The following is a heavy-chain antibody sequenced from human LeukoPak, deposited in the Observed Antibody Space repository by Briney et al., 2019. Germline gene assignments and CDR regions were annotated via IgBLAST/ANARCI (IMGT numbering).Heavy chain of an antibody. CDR2: ISAYNGNT. J-gene: IGHJ4*02. CDR1: GYTFTSYG. Sequence: ASVKVSCQASGYTFTSYGISWVRQAPGQGLEWMGWISAYNGNTNYAQKLQGRVTMTTDTSTSTAYMELRSLRSDDTAVYYCARYSIRGYSGYDLYDYWGQGTLVTVSS. V-gene: IGHV1-18*01. CDR3: ARYSIRGYSGYDLYDY. D-gene: IGHD5-12*01.